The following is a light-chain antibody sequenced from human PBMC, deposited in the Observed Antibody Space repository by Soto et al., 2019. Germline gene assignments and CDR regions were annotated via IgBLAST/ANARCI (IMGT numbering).Light chain of an antibody. CDR1: TSNIGNNY. V-gene: IGLV1-51*02. Sequence: QSVLTQPPSVSAAPGQKVTISCSGSTSNIGNNYVSWYQHLPGTAPKLLIYENNKRPSGIPDRFSGSKSGTSATLGITGLQTGDEADYYCETWDRSLSASWVFGGGTKLTVL. CDR2: ENN. CDR3: ETWDRSLSASWV. J-gene: IGLJ3*02.